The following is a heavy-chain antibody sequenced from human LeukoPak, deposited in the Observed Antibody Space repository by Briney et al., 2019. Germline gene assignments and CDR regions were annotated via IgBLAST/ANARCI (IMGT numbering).Heavy chain of an antibody. J-gene: IGHJ4*02. CDR2: ISTSSDYT. CDR3: VRAVYSSSYYWDY. V-gene: IGHV3-11*06. D-gene: IGHD6-13*01. CDR1: GFTFSDYY. Sequence: KPGGSLRLSCAASGFTFSDYYMDWIRQAPGKGLEWVSYISTSSDYTNYADSVKGRFTISRDNAKNSLFLQMSSLRAEDTAVYYCVRAVYSSSYYWDYWGQGTLVTVSS.